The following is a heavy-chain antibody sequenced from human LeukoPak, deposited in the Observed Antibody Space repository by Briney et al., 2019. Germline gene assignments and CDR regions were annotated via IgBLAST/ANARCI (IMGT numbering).Heavy chain of an antibody. CDR1: GYTFTGYY. CDR2: INPNSGGT. J-gene: IGHJ4*02. V-gene: IGHV1-2*02. D-gene: IGHD6-13*01. CDR3: ARGSAATSNYYFDY. Sequence: ASVKVSCKASGYTFTGYYMHWVRQAPGQGLEWMGWINPNSGGTNYAQKFQGRVTMTRDTSINTAYMELSRLRSDDTAVYYCARGSAATSNYYFDYWGQGTLVTVSS.